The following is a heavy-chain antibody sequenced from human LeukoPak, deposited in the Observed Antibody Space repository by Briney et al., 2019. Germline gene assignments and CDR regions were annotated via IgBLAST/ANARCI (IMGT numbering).Heavy chain of an antibody. V-gene: IGHV3-23*01. CDR1: GFTFSSYA. CDR3: AKGGGVIVVPAAVLLDY. J-gene: IGHJ4*02. CDR2: ISGSGGST. Sequence: PGGSLRLSCAASGFTFSSYALSWVRQAPGKGLEWVSAISGSGGSTYYAASVKGRFTISRDHSKNTLYLQMNSLSAEDRAVDYGAKGGGVIVVPAAVLLDYWGQGTLVTV. D-gene: IGHD3-16*02.